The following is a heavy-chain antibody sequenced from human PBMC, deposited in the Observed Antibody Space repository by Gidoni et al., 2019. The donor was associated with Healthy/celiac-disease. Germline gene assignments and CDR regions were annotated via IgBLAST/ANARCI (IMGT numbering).Heavy chain of an antibody. D-gene: IGHD6-19*01. CDR2: ISGSGGST. CDR1: GFTFSSYA. J-gene: IGHJ4*02. CDR3: AKDRGFPEWSGWYHPVYFH. V-gene: IGHV3-23*01. Sequence: EVQLLESGGGLVQPGGSLRLSCAASGFTFSSYAMSWVRQAPGKGLEWVSAISGSGGSTYYADSVKGRFTISRDNSKNTLYLQMNSLRAEDTAVYYCAKDRGFPEWSGWYHPVYFHWGQGTLVTVSS.